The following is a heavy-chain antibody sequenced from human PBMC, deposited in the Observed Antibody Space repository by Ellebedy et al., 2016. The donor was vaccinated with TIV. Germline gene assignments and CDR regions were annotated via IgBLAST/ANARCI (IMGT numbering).Heavy chain of an antibody. CDR1: GYNFNNFA. J-gene: IGHJ4*02. CDR2: INAGNGNT. D-gene: IGHD4/OR15-4a*01. Sequence: ASVKVSXXSSGYNFNNFAIHWVRQAPGQRLEWMGWINAGNGNTKSSQKLQGRVTITRDTTATTAYMELSSLRSEDTAVYYCATSLRDTSGAMAFDSWGQGTLVTVSS. V-gene: IGHV1-3*01. CDR3: ATSLRDTSGAMAFDS.